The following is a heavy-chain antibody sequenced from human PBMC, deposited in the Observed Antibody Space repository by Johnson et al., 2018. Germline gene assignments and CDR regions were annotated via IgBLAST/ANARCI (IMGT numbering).Heavy chain of an antibody. Sequence: QVQLQQWGAGLLKPSETLSLTCAVYGGSFSGYYWSWIRQPPGKGLEWIGEINHSGSTNYNPSLKSRVTISVDTSKNQFSLKLSSVTAADTAVYYGARFLYSYGTGSLYMDVWGKGTTVTVSS. V-gene: IGHV4-34*01. CDR2: INHSGST. J-gene: IGHJ6*03. CDR1: GGSFSGYY. CDR3: ARFLYSYGTGSLYMDV. D-gene: IGHD5-18*01.